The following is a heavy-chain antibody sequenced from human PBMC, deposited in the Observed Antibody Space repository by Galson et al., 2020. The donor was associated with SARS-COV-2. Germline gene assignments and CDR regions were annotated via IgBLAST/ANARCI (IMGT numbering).Heavy chain of an antibody. CDR3: ARGIEFNGITIFGVVPRDNWFDP. V-gene: IGHV3-30-3*01. CDR2: ISYDGSNK. Sequence: GESLKISCAASGFTFSSYAMHWVRQAPGKGLEWVAVISYDGSNKYYADSVKGRFTISRDNSKNTLYLQMNSLRAEDTAVYYCARGIEFNGITIFGVVPRDNWFDPWGQGTLVTVSS. J-gene: IGHJ5*02. D-gene: IGHD3-3*01. CDR1: GFTFSSYA.